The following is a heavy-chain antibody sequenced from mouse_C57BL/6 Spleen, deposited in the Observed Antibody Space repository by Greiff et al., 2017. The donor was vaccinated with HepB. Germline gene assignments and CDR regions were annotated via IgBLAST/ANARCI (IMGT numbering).Heavy chain of an antibody. CDR1: GYAFTNYL. D-gene: IGHD3-3*01. V-gene: IGHV1-54*01. CDR3: ARFGPGTREPCDY. CDR2: INPGSGGT. J-gene: IGHJ2*01. Sequence: VQLQQSGAELVRPGTSVKVSCKASGYAFTNYLIEWVKQRPGQGLEWIGVINPGSGGTHYNEKFKGKATLTADKSSSTAYMQLSSLTSEDSAVYGGARFGPGTREPCDYWGQGTTLTVSS.